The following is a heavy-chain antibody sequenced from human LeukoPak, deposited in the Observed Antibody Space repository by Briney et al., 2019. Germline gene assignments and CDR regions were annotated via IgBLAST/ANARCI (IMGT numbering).Heavy chain of an antibody. CDR3: ARGYSGYDYAFDI. J-gene: IGHJ3*02. CDR2: IYYSGST. D-gene: IGHD5-12*01. V-gene: IGHV4-30-4*01. Sequence: PSQTLSLTCTVSGGSISSGDYYWSWIRRPPGKGLEWIGYIYYSGSTYYNPSLKSRVTISVDTSKNQFSLKLSSVTAADTAVYYCARGYSGYDYAFDIWGQGTMVTVSS. CDR1: GGSISSGDYY.